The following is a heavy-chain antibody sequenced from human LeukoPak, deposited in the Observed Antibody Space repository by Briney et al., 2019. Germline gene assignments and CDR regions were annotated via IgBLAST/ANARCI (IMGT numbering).Heavy chain of an antibody. CDR1: ASTFSTYA. CDR3: ARDVYCSSTSCSYYFDY. V-gene: IGHV1-69*13. D-gene: IGHD2-2*01. Sequence: GASVKVSCKASASTFSTYAIHWVRQAPGQGLEWMGGIIPIFGTANYAQKFQGRVTITADESTSTAYMELSSLRSEDTAVYYCARDVYCSSTSCSYYFDYWGQGTLVTVSS. J-gene: IGHJ4*02. CDR2: IIPIFGTA.